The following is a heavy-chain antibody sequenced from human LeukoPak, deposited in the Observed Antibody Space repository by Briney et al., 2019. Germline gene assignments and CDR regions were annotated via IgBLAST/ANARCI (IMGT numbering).Heavy chain of an antibody. CDR2: TYYRSKWYN. CDR1: GDGVSSSSAT. Sequence: SQTLSLTCAISGDGVSSSSATWTWIRQSPSGGLEWLGRTYYRSKWYNEYAASVRSRITINPDTSKNQFSLQLGSVTPEDTAVYYCAREDYGGNSGTYFDYWGQGTLVTVSS. J-gene: IGHJ4*02. D-gene: IGHD4-23*01. V-gene: IGHV6-1*01. CDR3: AREDYGGNSGTYFDY.